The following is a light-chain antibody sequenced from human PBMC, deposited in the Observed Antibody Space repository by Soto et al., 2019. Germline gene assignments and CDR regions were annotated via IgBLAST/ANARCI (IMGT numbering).Light chain of an antibody. Sequence: EIVLTQSPGTLSLSPGERATLSCRASQSVSSSYLAWYQQTPGQAPRLLIYGASSRATGIPDRCSGSGSGTDFTLTSSRLEPEDFAVYYCQQYCSSRTFGQGTKVEIK. V-gene: IGKV3-20*01. CDR3: QQYCSSRT. CDR1: QSVSSSY. J-gene: IGKJ1*01. CDR2: GAS.